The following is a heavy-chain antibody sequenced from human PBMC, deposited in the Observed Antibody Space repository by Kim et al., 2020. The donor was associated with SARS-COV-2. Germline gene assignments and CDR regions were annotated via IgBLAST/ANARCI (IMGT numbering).Heavy chain of an antibody. D-gene: IGHD6-19*01. CDR3: ARMNQVAGTWGGFIDY. V-gene: IGHV4-38-2*02. Sequence: SETLSLTCTVSGYSISSGYYWGWIRQPPGKGLEWIGSIYHSGSTYYNPSLKSRVTISVDTSKNQFSLKLSSVTAADTAVYYCARMNQVAGTWGGFIDYW. CDR1: GYSISSGYY. CDR2: IYHSGST. J-gene: IGHJ4*01.